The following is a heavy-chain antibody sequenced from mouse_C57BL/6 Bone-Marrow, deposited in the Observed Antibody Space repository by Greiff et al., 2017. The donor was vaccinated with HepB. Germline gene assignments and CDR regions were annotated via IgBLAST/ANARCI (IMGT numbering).Heavy chain of an antibody. CDR2: IWGDGST. D-gene: IGHD1-1*01. CDR3: AKAGIREAWFAY. J-gene: IGHJ3*01. V-gene: IGHV2-3*01. CDR1: GFSLTSYG. Sequence: QVQLKESGPGLVAPSQCLSITCTVSGFSLTSYGVSWVRQPPGKGLEWLGVIWGDGSTNYHSALISRLSISKENSKSQVFLKLNRLQTYAAATYYCAKAGIREAWFAYWGQGTLVTVSA.